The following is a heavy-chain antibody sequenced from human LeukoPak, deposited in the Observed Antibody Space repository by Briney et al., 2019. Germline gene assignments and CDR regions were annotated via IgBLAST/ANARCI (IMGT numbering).Heavy chain of an antibody. CDR2: IIPIFGTA. CDR1: GGTFSSYA. J-gene: IGHJ4*02. CDR3: AREYCSGGSCFFDY. Sequence: SVKVSCKASGGTFSSYAISWVRQAPGQGLEWMGGIIPIFGTANYAQKFQGRVTITADKSTSTAYMELSSLRSEDTAVYYCAREYCSGGSCFFDYWGQGTLVTVSS. D-gene: IGHD2-15*01. V-gene: IGHV1-69*06.